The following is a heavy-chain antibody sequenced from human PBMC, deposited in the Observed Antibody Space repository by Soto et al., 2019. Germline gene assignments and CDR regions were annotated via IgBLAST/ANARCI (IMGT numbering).Heavy chain of an antibody. V-gene: IGHV3-21*01. Sequence: PGGSLRLSCAASGFTFSTYSMNWVRQAPGKGLEWVSSISSSSDYINYADSMKGRFTISRDNAKNSLYLQMNSLRVEDTAVYYCARFSNYPDYWGQGTLVTVSS. CDR3: ARFSNYPDY. CDR2: ISSSSDYI. J-gene: IGHJ4*02. CDR1: GFTFSTYS. D-gene: IGHD3-3*02.